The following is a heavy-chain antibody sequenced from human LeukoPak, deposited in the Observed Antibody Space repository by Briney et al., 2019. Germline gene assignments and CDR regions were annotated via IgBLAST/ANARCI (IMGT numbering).Heavy chain of an antibody. V-gene: IGHV4-39*07. J-gene: IGHJ4*02. CDR3: ARENWSRFGELLPHFDY. D-gene: IGHD3-10*01. CDR1: GGSISSSSYY. CDR2: IYYSGST. Sequence: SETLSLTCTVSGGSISSSSYYWGWIRQPPGKGLEWIGSIYYSGSTYYNPSLKSRVTISVDTSKNQFSLKLSSVTAADTAVYYCARENWSRFGELLPHFDYWGQGTLVTVSS.